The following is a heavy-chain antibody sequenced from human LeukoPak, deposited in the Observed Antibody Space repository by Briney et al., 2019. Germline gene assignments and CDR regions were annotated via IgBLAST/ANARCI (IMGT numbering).Heavy chain of an antibody. V-gene: IGHV3-23*01. CDR1: GLTVSSYA. CDR2: IIGSAANT. CDR3: AKYTSGTSCGGLDQ. J-gene: IGHJ4*01. Sequence: PGESLRLSCGASGLTVSSYAMSWVRQAPGKGLEWVSTIIGSAANTYYADSVKGRFTISRDDSKNTVYLQMNSLRAEDTAVYSCAKYTSGTSCGGLDQWGHGTLVTVSS. D-gene: IGHD3-10*01.